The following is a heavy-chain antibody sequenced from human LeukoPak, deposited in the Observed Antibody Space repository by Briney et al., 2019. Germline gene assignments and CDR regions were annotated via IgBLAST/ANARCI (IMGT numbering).Heavy chain of an antibody. Sequence: GGSLRLSGAASGFTFSSYAMSWVRQAPGKGLEWVSAISGSGGSTYYADSVKGRFTISRDNSKNSLYLQMNSLRAEDTAVYYCARDQGGYSYDRAYWYFDLWGRGTLVTVSS. CDR3: ARDQGGYSYDRAYWYFDL. CDR2: ISGSGGST. D-gene: IGHD5-18*01. J-gene: IGHJ2*01. V-gene: IGHV3-23*01. CDR1: GFTFSSYA.